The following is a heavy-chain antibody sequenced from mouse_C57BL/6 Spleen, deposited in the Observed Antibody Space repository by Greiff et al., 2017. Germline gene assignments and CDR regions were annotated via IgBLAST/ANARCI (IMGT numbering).Heavy chain of an antibody. CDR2: INPNNGGT. V-gene: IGHV1-18*01. Sequence: EVQLHQSGPELVKPGASVKIPCKASGYTFTDYNMDWVKQSHGKSLEWIGDINPNNGGTIYNQKFKGKATLTVDKSSSTAYMELRSLTSEDTAVYYCAREARYGNYFDYWGQGTTLTVSS. D-gene: IGHD2-1*01. CDR3: AREARYGNYFDY. J-gene: IGHJ2*01. CDR1: GYTFTDYN.